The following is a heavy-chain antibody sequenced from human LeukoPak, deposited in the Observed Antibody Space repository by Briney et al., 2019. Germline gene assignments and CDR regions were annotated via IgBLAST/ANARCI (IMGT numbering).Heavy chain of an antibody. CDR2: ISAKNGNT. CDR3: ATTKSAMVTCFDP. CDR1: GFTFTDYG. D-gene: IGHD5-18*01. Sequence: ASVKVSCKASGFTFTDYGISWVRQATGQGLEWMGWISAKNGNTNYVQKFQGRVTMTTDTSMTTAYMELRSLRYDDTAVYYCATTKSAMVTCFDPWGQGTLVTVSS. J-gene: IGHJ5*02. V-gene: IGHV1-18*01.